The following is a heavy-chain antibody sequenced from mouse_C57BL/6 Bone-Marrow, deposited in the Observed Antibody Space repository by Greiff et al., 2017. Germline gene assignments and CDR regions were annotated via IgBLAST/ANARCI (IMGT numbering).Heavy chain of an antibody. Sequence: VQLQQSGPELVKPGASVKISCKASGYAFSSSWMNWVKQRPGKGLEWIGRIYPGDGDTNYNGKFKGKATLTADKSSSTAYMQLSSLTSEDSAVYFCARWDYYGSSHWYFDVWGTGTTVTVSS. D-gene: IGHD1-1*01. CDR1: GYAFSSSW. CDR2: IYPGDGDT. V-gene: IGHV1-82*01. CDR3: ARWDYYGSSHWYFDV. J-gene: IGHJ1*03.